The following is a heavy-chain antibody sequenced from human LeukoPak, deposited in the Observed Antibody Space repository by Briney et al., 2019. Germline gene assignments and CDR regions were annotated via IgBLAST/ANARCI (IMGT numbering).Heavy chain of an antibody. CDR3: ASRRIITGYHSDY. V-gene: IGHV4-34*01. CDR1: GFTFSSYA. Sequence: GSLRLSCAASGFTFSSYAMSWIRQPPGKGLEWIGEINHSGSTNYNPSLKSRVTISVDTSKNQFSLKLSSVTAADTAVYYCASRRIITGYHSDYWGQGTLVTVSS. CDR2: INHSGST. J-gene: IGHJ4*02. D-gene: IGHD1-20*01.